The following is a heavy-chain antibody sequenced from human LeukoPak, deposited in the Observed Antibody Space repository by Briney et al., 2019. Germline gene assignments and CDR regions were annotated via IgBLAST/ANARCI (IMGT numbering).Heavy chain of an antibody. D-gene: IGHD2-8*01. CDR1: GFTFSNYA. CDR3: ASGYCTNDVCYTGGFDY. J-gene: IGHJ4*02. CDR2: ISYNGSSK. Sequence: GGSLRPSCAASGFTFSNYAMHWVRQAPGKGLDWVAVISYNGSSKYYADSVKGRFTTSRDNSKNTVYLQMNSLRVEDTAVYYCASGYCTNDVCYTGGFDYWGQGTLVTVSS. V-gene: IGHV3-30-3*01.